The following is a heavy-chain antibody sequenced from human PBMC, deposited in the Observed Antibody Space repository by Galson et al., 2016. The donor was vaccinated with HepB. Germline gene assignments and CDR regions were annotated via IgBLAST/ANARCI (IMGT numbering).Heavy chain of an antibody. CDR3: AREGRFRGSYSA. D-gene: IGHD1-26*01. J-gene: IGHJ5*02. CDR2: INPSSGGT. CDR1: GYTFTDYY. Sequence: SVKVSCKASGYTFTDYYIHWVRQAPGQGLEWMGWINPSSGGTSYAQKFQGRVTMTRDTSISTASMELSRLTPDDTALYSCAREGRFRGSYSAWGQGTRVTVSS. V-gene: IGHV1-2*02.